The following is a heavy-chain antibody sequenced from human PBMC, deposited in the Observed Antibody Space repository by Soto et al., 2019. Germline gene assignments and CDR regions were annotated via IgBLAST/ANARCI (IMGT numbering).Heavy chain of an antibody. CDR3: ARDLSNPTSSSYYYYYGMDV. J-gene: IGHJ6*02. D-gene: IGHD4-4*01. Sequence: SETLSLTCAVSGVSISSSNWWSWVRQPPGKGLEWIGEIYHSGSTNYNPSLKSRVTISVDKSKNQFSLKLSSVTAADTAVYYCARDLSNPTSSSYYYYYGMDVWGQGTTVTVSS. CDR1: GVSISSSNW. CDR2: IYHSGST. V-gene: IGHV4-4*02.